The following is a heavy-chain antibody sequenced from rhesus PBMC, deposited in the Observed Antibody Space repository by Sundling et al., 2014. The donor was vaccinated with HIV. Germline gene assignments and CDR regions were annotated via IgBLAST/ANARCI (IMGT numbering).Heavy chain of an antibody. Sequence: QVQLQESGPGLVKPSETLSLTCAVSGGSISNYYWSWIRQPPGKGLEWIGRFSGGGGSTDYNPSLRSRVTISTDTSKKQFSLKLSSVTAADTAVYYCARDLHGTADYWGQGVLVTVSS. CDR3: ARDLHGTADY. V-gene: IGHV4-173*01. J-gene: IGHJ4*01. CDR2: FSGGGGST. D-gene: IGHD4-29*01. CDR1: GGSISNYY.